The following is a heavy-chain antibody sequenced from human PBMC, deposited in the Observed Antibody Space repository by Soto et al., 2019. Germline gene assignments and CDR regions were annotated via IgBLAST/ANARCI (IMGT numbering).Heavy chain of an antibody. CDR3: ATSHVPWEPRGKWFDP. D-gene: IGHD1-26*01. Sequence: ASVKVSCKVSGHTLTELSMRWVRQAPGKGLEWMGGFDPEDGETIYAQKFQGRVTMTEDTSTDTAYMELSSLRSEDTAVYYCATSHVPWEPRGKWFDPWGQGTLVTVSS. CDR2: FDPEDGET. V-gene: IGHV1-24*01. CDR1: GHTLTELS. J-gene: IGHJ5*02.